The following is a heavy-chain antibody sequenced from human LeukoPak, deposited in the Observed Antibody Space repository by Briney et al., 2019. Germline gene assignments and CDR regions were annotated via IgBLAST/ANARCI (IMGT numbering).Heavy chain of an antibody. CDR2: IYYSGST. CDR3: ARGSQRRYFQH. J-gene: IGHJ1*01. Sequence: TLSLTCTVSGGSFSSGGYYWSWIRQHPGKGLEWIGYIYYSGSTYYNPSLKSRVTISVDTSKNQFSLKLSSVTAADTAVYYCARGSQRRYFQHWGQGTLVTVSS. D-gene: IGHD6-25*01. V-gene: IGHV4-31*03. CDR1: GGSFSSGGYY.